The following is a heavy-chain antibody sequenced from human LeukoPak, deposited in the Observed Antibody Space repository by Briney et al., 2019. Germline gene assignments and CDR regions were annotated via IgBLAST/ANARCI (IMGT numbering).Heavy chain of an antibody. D-gene: IGHD3-16*01. CDR1: GFTFSSYA. V-gene: IGHV3-23*01. Sequence: GGSLRLSCAASGFTFSSYAMSWVRQAPGKGLECVSAISGSGGSTYYADSVKGRFTLSRDESRNMVFLQLNSLRVEDTAVYFCAKASWVSTADAVLWGQGTLVTVSS. J-gene: IGHJ4*02. CDR3: AKASWVSTADAVL. CDR2: ISGSGGST.